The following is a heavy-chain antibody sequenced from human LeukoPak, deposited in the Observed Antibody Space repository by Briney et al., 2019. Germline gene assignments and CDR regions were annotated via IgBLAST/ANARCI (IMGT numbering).Heavy chain of an antibody. J-gene: IGHJ4*02. D-gene: IGHD3-10*01. CDR2: INPSGGST. CDR3: ARDRRGFGELLDY. V-gene: IGHV1-46*01. Sequence: GASVKVSCKASGYTFTNYYMHWVRQAPGQGLEWMGIINPSGGSTTYAQEFQGRITVTRDTSTSTVYMELSSLRSEDTAVYYCARDRRGFGELLDYWGQGTLVTVSS. CDR1: GYTFTNYY.